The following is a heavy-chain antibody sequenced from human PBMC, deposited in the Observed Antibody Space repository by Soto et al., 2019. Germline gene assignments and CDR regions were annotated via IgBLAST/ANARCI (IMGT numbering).Heavy chain of an antibody. Sequence: QVQLVQSGAEVKKPGASVKVSCKASGYTFTSYGIIWVRQAPGQGLEWMGWISAYNGNTNYAQKLQGRVTMTTDTSTSTAYMELRSLRSDDTAVYYCARDGRLAYSYYYDSSGYTPGMDVWGQGTTVTVSS. CDR2: ISAYNGNT. D-gene: IGHD3-22*01. CDR3: ARDGRLAYSYYYDSSGYTPGMDV. CDR1: GYTFTSYG. J-gene: IGHJ6*02. V-gene: IGHV1-18*01.